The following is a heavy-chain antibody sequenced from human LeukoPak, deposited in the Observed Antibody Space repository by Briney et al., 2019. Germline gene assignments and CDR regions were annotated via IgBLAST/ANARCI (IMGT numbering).Heavy chain of an antibody. CDR1: GFTFSSYW. D-gene: IGHD3-3*01. CDR3: AREGAYYDFWSGYYPYNCFDP. CDR2: INSDGSST. V-gene: IGHV3-74*01. Sequence: GESLRLSCAAAGFTFSSYWMHWVRQAPGKGLVWVSRINSDGSSTSYADSVKGRFTISRDNAKNTLYLQMNSLRAEDTAVYYCAREGAYYDFWSGYYPYNCFDPWGQGTLVTVSS. J-gene: IGHJ5*02.